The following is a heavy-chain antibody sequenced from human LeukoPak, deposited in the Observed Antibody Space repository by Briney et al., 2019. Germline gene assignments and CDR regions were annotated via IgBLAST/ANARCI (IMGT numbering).Heavy chain of an antibody. D-gene: IGHD5-18*01. CDR2: ISSSSSTI. CDR3: AKDRRYSYGRTVDY. CDR1: GFTFSSYS. V-gene: IGHV3-48*01. Sequence: GGSLRLSCAASGFTFSSYSMNWVRQAPGKGLEWVSYISSSSSTIYYADSVKGRFTISRDNAKNSLYLQMNSLRAEDTAVYYCAKDRRYSYGRTVDYWGQGTLVTVSS. J-gene: IGHJ4*02.